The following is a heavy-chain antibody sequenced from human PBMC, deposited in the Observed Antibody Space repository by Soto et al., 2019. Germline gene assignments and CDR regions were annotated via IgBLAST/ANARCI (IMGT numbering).Heavy chain of an antibody. J-gene: IGHJ4*02. V-gene: IGHV4-4*02. D-gene: IGHD6-13*01. CDR3: ATRDPSRFY. Sequence: QVQLQESGPGLVKPSGTLSLTCAVSGVSISSHDWWTWVRQPPGKGLEWIGESHQSGNTNYNSSLASRVTISVDKSKTQFSLNLSSVTVADPAVYYCATRDPSRFYWGQGTLVTVSS. CDR1: GVSISSHDW. CDR2: SHQSGNT.